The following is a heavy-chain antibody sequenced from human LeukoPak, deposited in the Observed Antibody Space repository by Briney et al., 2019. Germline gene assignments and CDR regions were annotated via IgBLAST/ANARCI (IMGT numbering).Heavy chain of an antibody. V-gene: IGHV4-39*07. CDR1: GGSISSSSYY. CDR2: IYYSGST. CDR3: ARDFDDCSSTSCPIDY. Sequence: SETLSLTCTVSGGSISSSSYYWGWIRQPPGKGLEWIGSIYYSGSTYYNPSLKSRVTISVDTSKNQFSLKLSSVTAADTAVYYCARDFDDCSSTSCPIDYWGQGTLVTVSS. D-gene: IGHD2-2*01. J-gene: IGHJ4*02.